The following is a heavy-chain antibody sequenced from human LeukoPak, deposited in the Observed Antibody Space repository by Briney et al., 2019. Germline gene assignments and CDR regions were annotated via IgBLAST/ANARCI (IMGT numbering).Heavy chain of an antibody. V-gene: IGHV4-39*01. CDR3: ARIDYYDTSAAH. J-gene: IGHJ4*02. Sequence: PSETLSLTCTVSGGSISSSSYYWGWIRQPPGKGLQWIGTIYYSGSTYYNPSLKSRVTISVDTSKNRFSLKLSSVTAADTAVYYCARIDYYDTSAAHWGQGSLVTVSS. CDR1: GGSISSSSYY. CDR2: IYYSGST. D-gene: IGHD3-22*01.